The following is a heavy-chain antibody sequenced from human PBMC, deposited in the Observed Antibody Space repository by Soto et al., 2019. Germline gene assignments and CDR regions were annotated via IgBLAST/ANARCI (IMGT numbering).Heavy chain of an antibody. CDR3: ARLGIEAPPSKPYYYYYGMDV. D-gene: IGHD6-13*01. J-gene: IGHJ6*02. Sequence: PAESLTISCKGSGYSFTSYWIGWVRQMPGKGLEWMGIIYPGDSDTRYSPSFQGQVTISADKSISTAYLQWSSLKASDTDMYYCARLGIEAPPSKPYYYYYGMDVWGQGTPVTVS. V-gene: IGHV5-51*01. CDR1: GYSFTSYW. CDR2: IYPGDSDT.